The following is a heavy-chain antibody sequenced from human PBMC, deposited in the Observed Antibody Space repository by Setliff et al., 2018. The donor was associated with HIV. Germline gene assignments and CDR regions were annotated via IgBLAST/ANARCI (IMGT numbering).Heavy chain of an antibody. V-gene: IGHV1-8*01. Sequence: ASVKVSCKASGYTFSTYDFNWVRQAAGQGLEWMGWMSPKNNGSGFAQKFQARLTMTWNTSTNTAYMELSSLRSEDTAVYYCARVVAGTGSYYFDYWGQGTLVTVSS. J-gene: IGHJ4*02. CDR1: GYTFSTYD. CDR2: MSPKNNGS. D-gene: IGHD6-19*01. CDR3: ARVVAGTGSYYFDY.